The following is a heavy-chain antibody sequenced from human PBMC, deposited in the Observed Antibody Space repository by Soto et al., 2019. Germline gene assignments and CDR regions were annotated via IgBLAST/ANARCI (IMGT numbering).Heavy chain of an antibody. D-gene: IGHD4-4*01. J-gene: IGHJ4*02. V-gene: IGHV3-30*18. Sequence: SLRLSCAASGFTFNTYGMHWVRQAPGKGLEWVAVISYDGSNTYYADSVRGRFTISRDNSKNTLFLQMSSLRPEDTAVYYCAKGGMTTIMYYFDYWGQGTLVTVSS. CDR2: ISYDGSNT. CDR3: AKGGMTTIMYYFDY. CDR1: GFTFNTYG.